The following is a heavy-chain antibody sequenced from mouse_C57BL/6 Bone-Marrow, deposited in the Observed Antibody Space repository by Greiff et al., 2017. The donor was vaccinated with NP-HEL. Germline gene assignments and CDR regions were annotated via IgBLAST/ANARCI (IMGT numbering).Heavy chain of an antibody. CDR1: GYTFTSYW. CDR3: VGNWDVRGY. D-gene: IGHD4-1*02. V-gene: IGHV1-61*01. Sequence: VQLQQPGAELVRPGSSVKLSCKASGYTFTSYWMDWVKQRPGQGLEWIGNIYPSDSETHYNQKFKDKATLTVDKSSSTAYMQLSSLTSEDSAVYYCVGNWDVRGYWGQGTTLTVSS. CDR2: IYPSDSET. J-gene: IGHJ2*01.